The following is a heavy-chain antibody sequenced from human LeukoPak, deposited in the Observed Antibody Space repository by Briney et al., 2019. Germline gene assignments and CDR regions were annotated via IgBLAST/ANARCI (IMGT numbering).Heavy chain of an antibody. CDR1: GGTFSSYA. CDR2: IIPIFGTA. D-gene: IGHD2-21*01. J-gene: IGHJ4*02. CDR3: ARSSPYCGGDCPPTDY. Sequence: SVKVSCKASGGTFSSYAISWVRQAPGQGLEWMGGIIPIFGTANYAQKFQGRVTITTDESTSTAYMELSSLRSEDTAVYYCARSSPYCGGDCPPTDYWGQGTLVTVSS. V-gene: IGHV1-69*05.